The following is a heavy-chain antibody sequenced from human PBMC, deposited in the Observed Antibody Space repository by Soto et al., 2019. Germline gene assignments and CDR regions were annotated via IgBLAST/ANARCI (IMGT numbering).Heavy chain of an antibody. J-gene: IGHJ1*01. CDR1: GGSISSGDYY. CDR2: IYYSGST. D-gene: IGHD4-17*01. V-gene: IGHV4-30-4*01. CDR3: AREGRDDYGGNSGGGGQNGLVLTQH. Sequence: QVQLQESGPGLVKPSQTLSLTCTVSGGSISSGDYYWSWIRQPPGKGLEWIGYIYYSGSTYYNPSLKSRVTISVDTSKNQFSLKLSSVTAADTAVYYCAREGRDDYGGNSGGGGQNGLVLTQHWGQGTLVTVSS.